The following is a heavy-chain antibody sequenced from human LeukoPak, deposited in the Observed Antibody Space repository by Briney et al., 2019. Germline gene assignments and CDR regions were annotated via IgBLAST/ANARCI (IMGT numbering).Heavy chain of an antibody. CDR2: ISAYNGNT. V-gene: IGHV1-18*01. J-gene: IGHJ6*02. D-gene: IGHD3-22*01. CDR1: GYTFTSYG. CDR3: AMRYYDSSGYSTRWGYYYYGMDV. Sequence: GASVKVSCKASGYTFTSYGISWVRQAPGQGLEWMGWISAYNGNTNYAQKLQGRATMTTDTSTSTAYMELRSLRSDDTAVYYCAMRYYDSSGYSTRWGYYYYGMDVWGQGTTVTVSS.